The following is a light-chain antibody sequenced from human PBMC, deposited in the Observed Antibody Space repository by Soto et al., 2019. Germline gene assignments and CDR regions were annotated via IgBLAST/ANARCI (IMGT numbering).Light chain of an antibody. CDR2: AAS. V-gene: IGKV1-39*01. CDR3: QQYYNYST. J-gene: IGKJ1*01. Sequence: DIQMTQSPSSLSASVGDRVTITCRASQSISNYLNWYQQKPGKAPKLLIYAASSLQSGVPSRFSGSGSGTEFTLTIGSLQNDDFATYFCQQYYNYSTFGQGTKV. CDR1: QSISNY.